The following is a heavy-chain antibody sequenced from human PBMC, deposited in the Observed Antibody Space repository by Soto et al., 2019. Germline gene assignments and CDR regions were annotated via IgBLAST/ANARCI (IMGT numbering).Heavy chain of an antibody. Sequence: QVQLQESRPGLVKPSGTLSLTCAVSGGSFTSNNWWTWFRQPPGQGLEWIGEIYRTGSTNYNPSLKSRVTISLDKSEKQFSLKVTSLTAADTAVYYCASRDPGTSVDYWGQGTLVTVSS. J-gene: IGHJ4*02. CDR3: ASRDPGTSVDY. D-gene: IGHD1-7*01. CDR1: GGSFTSNNW. CDR2: IYRTGST. V-gene: IGHV4-4*02.